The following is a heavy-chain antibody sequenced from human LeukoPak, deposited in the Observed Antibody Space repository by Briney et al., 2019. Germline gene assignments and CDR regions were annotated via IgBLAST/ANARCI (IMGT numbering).Heavy chain of an antibody. V-gene: IGHV4-30-2*01. CDR1: GGSISSGGYY. Sequence: SQTLSLTCTVSGGSISSGGYYWSWIRQPPGKGLEWIGYIYHSGSTYYNPSLKSRVTISVDRSKNQFSLKLSSVTAADTAVYYCARVPDTAMVHFDYWGQGTLVTVSS. CDR2: IYHSGST. CDR3: ARVPDTAMVHFDY. J-gene: IGHJ4*02. D-gene: IGHD5-18*01.